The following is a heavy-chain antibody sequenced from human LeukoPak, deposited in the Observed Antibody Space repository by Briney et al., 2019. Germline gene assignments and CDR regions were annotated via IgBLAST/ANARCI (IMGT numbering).Heavy chain of an antibody. CDR2: IYYSGST. Sequence: PSETLSLTCTVSGGSISSYYWSWIRQPPGKGLEWIGYIYYSGSTNYNPSLKSRVTISVDTSKNQFSLKLSSVTAADTAVYYCARRGGVYYYGMDVWGQGTTVTVSS. D-gene: IGHD3-10*01. J-gene: IGHJ6*02. CDR3: ARRGGVYYYGMDV. CDR1: GGSISSYY. V-gene: IGHV4-59*08.